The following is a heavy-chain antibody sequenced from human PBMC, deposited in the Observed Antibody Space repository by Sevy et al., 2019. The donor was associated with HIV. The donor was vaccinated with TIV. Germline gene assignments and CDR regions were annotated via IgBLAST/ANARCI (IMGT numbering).Heavy chain of an antibody. V-gene: IGHV1-2*06. J-gene: IGHJ5*02. CDR1: GYTFTGYY. Sequence: ASVKVSYKASGYTFTGYYMHWVRQAPGQGLEWMGRINPNSGGTNYAQKFQGRVTMTRDTSISTAYMELSRLRSDDTAVYYCARDTPKYYDSSGYRTYNWFDPWGQGTLVTVSS. CDR2: INPNSGGT. D-gene: IGHD3-22*01. CDR3: ARDTPKYYDSSGYRTYNWFDP.